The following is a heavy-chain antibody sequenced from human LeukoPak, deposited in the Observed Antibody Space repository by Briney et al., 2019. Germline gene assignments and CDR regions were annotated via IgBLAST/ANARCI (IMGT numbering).Heavy chain of an antibody. D-gene: IGHD5-18*01. CDR3: AREQIQLRYNWFDP. CDR1: GYTFTDYY. V-gene: IGHV1-2*02. Sequence: ASVKVSCKASGYTFTDYYIHWVRQTPGQGLEWMGGINPNSGGTKYAQKFQGRVTMTRDTSISTAYMELSRLRSDDTAVYYCAREQIQLRYNWFDPWGQGTLVTVSS. CDR2: INPNSGGT. J-gene: IGHJ5*02.